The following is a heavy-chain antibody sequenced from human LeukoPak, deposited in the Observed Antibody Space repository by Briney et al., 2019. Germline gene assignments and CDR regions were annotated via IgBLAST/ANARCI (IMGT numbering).Heavy chain of an antibody. CDR2: IIPIFGTA. CDR3: ARVGRYNWNDDPCGAFDI. V-gene: IGHV1-69*13. CDR1: GGTFSSYA. D-gene: IGHD1-1*01. Sequence: SVKVPCKASGGTFSSYAISWVRQAPGQGLEWMGGIIPIFGTANYAQKFQGRVTITADESTSTAYMELSSLRSEDTAVYYCARVGRYNWNDDPCGAFDIWGQGTMVTVSS. J-gene: IGHJ3*02.